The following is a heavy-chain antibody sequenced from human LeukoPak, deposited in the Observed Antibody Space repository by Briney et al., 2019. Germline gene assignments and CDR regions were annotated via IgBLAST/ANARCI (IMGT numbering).Heavy chain of an antibody. Sequence: SETLSLTCTVSGGSISSYYWSWSRQPPGKGLEWIGYIYYSGGTNYNPALKRRVTISVDTSKNQCSLKLSSVTAADTAVYYCARVEAAAGHPYGPWGQGTLVTVSS. CDR3: ARVEAAAGHPYGP. D-gene: IGHD6-13*01. CDR1: GGSISSYY. V-gene: IGHV4-59*01. CDR2: IYYSGGT. J-gene: IGHJ5*02.